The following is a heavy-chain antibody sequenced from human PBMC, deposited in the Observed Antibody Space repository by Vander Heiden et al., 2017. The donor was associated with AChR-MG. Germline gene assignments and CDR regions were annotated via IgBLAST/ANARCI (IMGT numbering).Heavy chain of an antibody. CDR1: GFTFSTYA. Sequence: EVQLLEFGGDLVQPGGSLRLSCAASGFTFSTYAMGWVRQAPGKGLEWVSGISGSGGDTYYAGSVKGRFTISRDNSKSTLYLQMNSLRAEDTAVYYCAKAPYYCSGGICYWYYFDQWGQGTLVTVSS. J-gene: IGHJ4*02. CDR3: AKAPYYCSGGICYWYYFDQ. V-gene: IGHV3-23*01. D-gene: IGHD2-15*01. CDR2: ISGSGGDT.